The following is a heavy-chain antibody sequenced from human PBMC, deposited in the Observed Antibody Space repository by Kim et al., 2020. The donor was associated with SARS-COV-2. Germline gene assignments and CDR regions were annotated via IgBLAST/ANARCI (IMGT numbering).Heavy chain of an antibody. D-gene: IGHD6-19*01. CDR3: AILWQWLGWFDP. CDR1: GGSISSSSYY. CDR2: IYYTGST. V-gene: IGHV4-39*01. J-gene: IGHJ5*02. Sequence: SETLSLTCTVSGGSISSSSYYWGWIRQPPGKGLEWIGSIYYTGSTYFNPSLKSRVTISVDTSKNQFSLKLSSVTAADTAVYYCAILWQWLGWFDPWGQGTLVTVSS.